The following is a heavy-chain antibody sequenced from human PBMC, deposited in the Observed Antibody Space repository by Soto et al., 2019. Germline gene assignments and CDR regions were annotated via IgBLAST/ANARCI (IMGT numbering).Heavy chain of an antibody. Sequence: PSETLSLTCTVSGDSMTGYYWGWIRQPPGKRLEWIGYIYYSGSTNYNPSLKSRASLFIDTSENQFSLRLSSVSAADTADYFCARASRGLPFYYLDVWGKGTTVTVSS. CDR2: IYYSGST. J-gene: IGHJ6*03. CDR3: ARASRGLPFYYLDV. V-gene: IGHV4-59*01. CDR1: GDSMTGYY.